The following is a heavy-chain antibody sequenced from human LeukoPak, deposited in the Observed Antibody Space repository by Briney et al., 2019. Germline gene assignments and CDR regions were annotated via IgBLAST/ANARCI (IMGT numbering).Heavy chain of an antibody. D-gene: IGHD3-10*01. Sequence: SETLSLTCTVSGGSMSSYYWSWIRQPPGKGLEWIGYIYYSGSTYYNPSLKSRVTISVDTSKNQFSLKLSSVTAADTAVYYCARADYYGSGWDWFDPWGQGTLVTVSS. J-gene: IGHJ5*02. CDR3: ARADYYGSGWDWFDP. V-gene: IGHV4-59*12. CDR2: IYYSGST. CDR1: GGSMSSYY.